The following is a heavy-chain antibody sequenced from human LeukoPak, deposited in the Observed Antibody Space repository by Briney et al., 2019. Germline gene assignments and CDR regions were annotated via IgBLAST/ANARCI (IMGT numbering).Heavy chain of an antibody. V-gene: IGHV1-2*02. CDR2: INPNSGGT. CDR3: AKQAEEQWLLIDY. CDR1: GYTFTGYY. Sequence: GASVKVSCKASGYTFTGYYMHWVRQAPGQGLEWMGWINPNSGGTNYAQKFQGRVTMTRDTSISTAYMELSRLRSDDTAVYYCAKQAEEQWLLIDYWGQGTLVTVSS. J-gene: IGHJ4*02. D-gene: IGHD6-19*01.